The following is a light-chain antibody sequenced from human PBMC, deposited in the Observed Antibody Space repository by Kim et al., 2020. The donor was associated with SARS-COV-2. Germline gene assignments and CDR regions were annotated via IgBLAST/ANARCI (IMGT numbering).Light chain of an antibody. J-gene: IGKJ1*01. CDR2: AAS. Sequence: ASLGCGVTIPCRASQDISNHLAWYQQKPGKVPKGLLSAASALRPGVPSRFSGSRSGTDFTLTISSLQPEDVATYYCQKYDSAPWTFGQGTKVDIK. V-gene: IGKV1-27*01. CDR3: QKYDSAPWT. CDR1: QDISNH.